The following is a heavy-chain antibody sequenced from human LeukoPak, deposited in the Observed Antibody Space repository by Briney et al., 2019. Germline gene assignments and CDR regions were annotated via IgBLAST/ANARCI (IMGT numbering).Heavy chain of an antibody. CDR3: ARDLHYYDSSGYPDY. J-gene: IGHJ4*02. D-gene: IGHD3-22*01. CDR1: GFSFSSYW. CDR2: IKQDGSEK. Sequence: GGSLRLSCAASGFSFSSYWMSWVRQATGKGLEWVANIKQDGSEKYYVDSVKGRFTISRENAKNSLYLQMNSLRAEDTAVYYCARDLHYYDSSGYPDYWGQGTLVTVSS. V-gene: IGHV3-7*05.